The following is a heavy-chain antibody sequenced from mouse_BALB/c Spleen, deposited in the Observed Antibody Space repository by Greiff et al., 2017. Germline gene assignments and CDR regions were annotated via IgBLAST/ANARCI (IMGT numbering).Heavy chain of an antibody. D-gene: IGHD2-1*01. V-gene: IGHV1-4*01. J-gene: IGHJ2*01. CDR3: ASGDGNYYFDY. CDR2: INPSSGYT. Sequence: VKLMESGAELARPGASVKMSCKASGYTFTSYTMHWVKQRPGQGLEWIGYINPSSGYTNYNQKFKDKATLTADKSSSTAYMQLSSLTSEDSAVYYCASGDGNYYFDYWGQGTTLTVSS. CDR1: GYTFTSYT.